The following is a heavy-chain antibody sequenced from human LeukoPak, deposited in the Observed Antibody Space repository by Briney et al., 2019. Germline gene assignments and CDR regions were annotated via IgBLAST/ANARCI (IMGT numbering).Heavy chain of an antibody. V-gene: IGHV1-46*01. Sequence: ASVKVSCKASGYTFTSYYMHWVRQAPGQGLEWMGIINPSGGSTSYAQKFQGRVTMTRDTSTSTAYMELRSLRSDDTAVYYCARGFTYYYDSSGYYYSENWFDPWGQGTLVTVSS. CDR2: INPSGGST. J-gene: IGHJ5*02. CDR1: GYTFTSYY. D-gene: IGHD3-22*01. CDR3: ARGFTYYYDSSGYYYSENWFDP.